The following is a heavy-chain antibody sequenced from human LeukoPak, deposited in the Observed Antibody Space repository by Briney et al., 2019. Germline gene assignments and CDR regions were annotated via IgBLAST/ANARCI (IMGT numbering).Heavy chain of an antibody. CDR1: GGSFSGYY. CDR3: ARGALKHDAFDI. CDR2: INRSGST. Sequence: SETLSLTCAVYGGSFSGYYWSWIRQPPGKGLEWIGEINRSGSTNYNPSLKSRVTISVDTSKNQFSLNLSSVTAADTAVYYCARGALKHDAFDIWGQGTMVTVSS. V-gene: IGHV4-34*01. J-gene: IGHJ3*02.